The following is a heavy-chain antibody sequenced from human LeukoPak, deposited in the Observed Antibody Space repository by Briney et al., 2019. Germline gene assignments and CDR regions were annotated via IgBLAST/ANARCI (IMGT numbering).Heavy chain of an antibody. CDR3: AKDGTPWGYYDSSGYPDY. CDR2: IRYDGSNK. Sequence: PGGSLRLSCAASGFTFSSYWMSWVRQAPGKGLEWVAFIRYDGSNKYYADSVKGRFTISRDNSKNTLYLQMNSLRAEDTAVYYCAKDGTPWGYYDSSGYPDYWGQGTLVTVSS. D-gene: IGHD3-22*01. CDR1: GFTFSSYW. J-gene: IGHJ4*02. V-gene: IGHV3-30*02.